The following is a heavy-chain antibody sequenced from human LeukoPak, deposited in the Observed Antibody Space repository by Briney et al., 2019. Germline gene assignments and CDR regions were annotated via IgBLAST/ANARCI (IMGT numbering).Heavy chain of an antibody. D-gene: IGHD3-3*01. CDR2: ISSSSSTI. V-gene: IGHV3-48*01. CDR1: GFTFSSYS. CDR3: AENDFWSGFDN. J-gene: IGHJ4*02. Sequence: PGGSLRLSCAASGFTFSSYSMNWVRQAPGKGLEWVSYISSSSSTIYYADSVKGRFTISRDNSKNTLYLQMNSLRAEDTAVYYCAENDFWSGFDNWGQGTLVTVSS.